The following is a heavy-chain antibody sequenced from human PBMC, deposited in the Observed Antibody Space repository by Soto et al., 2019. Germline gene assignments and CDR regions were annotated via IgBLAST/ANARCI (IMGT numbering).Heavy chain of an antibody. CDR1: GGSISSGDYY. Sequence: SETLSLTCTVSGGSISSGDYYWSWIRQPPGKGLEWIGYIYYSGSTYYNPSLKSRMTISVDTSKNQFSLKLSSVTAADTAVYYCARTGDFWSGYFDYWGQGTLVTVSS. J-gene: IGHJ4*02. V-gene: IGHV4-30-4*01. CDR2: IYYSGST. D-gene: IGHD3-3*01. CDR3: ARTGDFWSGYFDY.